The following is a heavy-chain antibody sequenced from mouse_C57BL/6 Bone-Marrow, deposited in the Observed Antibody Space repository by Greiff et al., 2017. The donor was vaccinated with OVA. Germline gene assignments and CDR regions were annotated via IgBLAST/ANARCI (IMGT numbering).Heavy chain of an antibody. CDR2: INYDGSST. D-gene: IGHD1-1*01. CDR3: ARGGEYGSSVYYAMDY. V-gene: IGHV5-16*01. Sequence: EVQRVESEGGLVQPGSSMKLSCTASGFTFSDYYMAWVRQVPEKGLEWVANINYDGSSTYYLDSLKSRFIISRDNAKNILYLQMSSLKSEDTATYYCARGGEYGSSVYYAMDYWGQGTSVTVSS. CDR1: GFTFSDYY. J-gene: IGHJ4*01.